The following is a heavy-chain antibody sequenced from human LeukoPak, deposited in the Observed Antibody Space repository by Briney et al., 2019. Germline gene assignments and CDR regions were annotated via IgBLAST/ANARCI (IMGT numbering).Heavy chain of an antibody. J-gene: IGHJ6*03. D-gene: IGHD1/OR15-1a*01. Sequence: GSLRLSCAASGFTFSDYYMSWIRQAPGKGLEWISYISSIGSIIYYADSVKGRFTVSRDNAKNSLYLQMNSLRAEDTAVYYCAREGEQYYYDYYMDVWGKGTTVTVSS. CDR2: ISSIGSII. CDR3: AREGEQYYYDYYMDV. CDR1: GFTFSDYY. V-gene: IGHV3-11*04.